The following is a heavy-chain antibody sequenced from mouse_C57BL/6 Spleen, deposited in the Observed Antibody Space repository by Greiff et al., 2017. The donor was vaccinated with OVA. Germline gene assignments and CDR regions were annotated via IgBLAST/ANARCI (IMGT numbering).Heavy chain of an antibody. CDR3: ARSDYGSSRYWYFDV. CDR2: IYPGDGDT. Sequence: VHLVESGAELVKPGASVKISCKASGYAFSSYWMNWVKQRPGKGLEWIGQIYPGDGDTNYNGKFKGKATLTADKSSSTAYMQLSSLTSEDSAVYFCARSDYGSSRYWYFDVWGTGTTVTVSS. J-gene: IGHJ1*03. D-gene: IGHD1-1*01. CDR1: GYAFSSYW. V-gene: IGHV1-80*01.